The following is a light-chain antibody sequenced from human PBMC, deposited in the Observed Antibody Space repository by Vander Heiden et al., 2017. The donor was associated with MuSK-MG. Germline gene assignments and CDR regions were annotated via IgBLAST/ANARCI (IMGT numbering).Light chain of an antibody. CDR2: KAS. CDR1: QSISTW. V-gene: IGKV1-5*03. Sequence: DIQMTQSPSTLSASVGDRVTVTCRASQSISTWLAWYQQKPGKAPKLMIYKASKGEIGASYSFSGSGGDKEFTLTSNRRQYDACANYYGQQDYTYFTFGQGTQVEIK. J-gene: IGKJ2*01. CDR3: QQDYTYFT.